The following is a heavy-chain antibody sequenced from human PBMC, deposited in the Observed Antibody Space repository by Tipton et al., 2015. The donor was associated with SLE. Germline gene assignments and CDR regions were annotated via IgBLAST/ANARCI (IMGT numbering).Heavy chain of an antibody. V-gene: IGHV4-31*03. Sequence: TLSLTCTVSGGSISSDDYYWTWIRQHPGKGLEWIGYTSKSGSTYYTPSLKSRVTISVDTSKNQFSLKLTSVTAADTAVYYCARGGVGGYDYLDFGGQGTLVTVSS. CDR2: TSKSGST. CDR1: GGSISSDDYY. CDR3: ARGGVGGYDYLDF. J-gene: IGHJ4*02. D-gene: IGHD5-12*01.